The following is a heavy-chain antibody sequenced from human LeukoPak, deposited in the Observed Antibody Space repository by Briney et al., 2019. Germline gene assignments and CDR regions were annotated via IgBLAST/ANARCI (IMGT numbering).Heavy chain of an antibody. Sequence: ASVKVSCKAFGYTFTSYGISWVRQTPGQGLEWMGIINPSGGSTNYAQKFRGRVTMTRDTSTSTVYMGLSSLRSEDTAVYYCARGDGSSSTDWYFDLWGRGTLVTVSS. V-gene: IGHV1-46*01. J-gene: IGHJ2*01. CDR2: INPSGGST. D-gene: IGHD6-13*01. CDR1: GYTFTSYG. CDR3: ARGDGSSSTDWYFDL.